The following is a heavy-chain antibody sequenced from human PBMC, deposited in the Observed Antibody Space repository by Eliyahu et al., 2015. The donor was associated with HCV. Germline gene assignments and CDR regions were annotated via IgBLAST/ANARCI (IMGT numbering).Heavy chain of an antibody. V-gene: IGHV4-4*07. CDR1: GGLVNSYY. J-gene: IGHJ4*02. CDR3: ARIVRGGTSDY. D-gene: IGHD3-10*01. CDR2: VYSNGAA. Sequence: QLQLQESGPGLVKPSETLSLICTVSGGLVNSYYWSWIRQPAGTGLEWIGRVYSNGAAEYSPSLNSRVTMSIDKARNQFSLSLRSVTAADTAVYYCARIVRGGTSDYWGRGILVTVSS.